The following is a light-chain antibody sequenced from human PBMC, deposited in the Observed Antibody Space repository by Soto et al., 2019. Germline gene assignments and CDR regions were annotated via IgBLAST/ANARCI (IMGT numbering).Light chain of an antibody. Sequence: QSVLTQPASLSGSPGQSITISCTGTSSDIGGYNYVSWYQQHPGKAPKLIIHDVSKWPSGVSNRFSGSKSGNTASLTISGLQAEDEADYYCCSYTTSSTLVFGTGTKVTVL. V-gene: IGLV2-14*03. CDR3: CSYTTSSTLV. J-gene: IGLJ1*01. CDR2: DVS. CDR1: SSDIGGYNY.